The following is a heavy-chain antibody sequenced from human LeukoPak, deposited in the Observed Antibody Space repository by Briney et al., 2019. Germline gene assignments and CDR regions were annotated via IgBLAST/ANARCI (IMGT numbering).Heavy chain of an antibody. D-gene: IGHD6-13*01. Sequence: SETLSLTCTVSGGSISSSSYYWGWIRQPPGKGLEWIVSIYYSGSTYYNPSLKSRVTISVDTSKNQFSLKLSSVTAADTAVYYCARQRVAAAALDFDYWGQGTLVTVSS. CDR2: IYYSGST. CDR3: ARQRVAAAALDFDY. J-gene: IGHJ4*02. V-gene: IGHV4-39*01. CDR1: GGSISSSSYY.